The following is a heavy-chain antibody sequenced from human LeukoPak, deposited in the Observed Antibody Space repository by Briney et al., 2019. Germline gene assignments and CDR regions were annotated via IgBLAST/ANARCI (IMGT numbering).Heavy chain of an antibody. CDR1: GGSFSGYY. D-gene: IGHD3-22*01. CDR3: ARDWRDNSGKFPNDAFDI. CDR2: IYTSGST. V-gene: IGHV4-4*07. Sequence: SETLSLTCAVYGGSFSGYYWSWIRQPAGKGLEWIGRIYTSGSTNYNPSLKSRVTMSVDTSKNQFSLKLSSVTAADTAVYYCARDWRDNSGKFPNDAFDIWGQGTMVTVSS. J-gene: IGHJ3*02.